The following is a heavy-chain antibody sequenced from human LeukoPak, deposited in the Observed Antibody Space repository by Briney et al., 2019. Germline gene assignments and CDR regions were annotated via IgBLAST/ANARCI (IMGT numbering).Heavy chain of an antibody. D-gene: IGHD3-9*01. CDR3: ARGDILTTRQLDS. Sequence: GGSLRLSCAASGFIFDDYAMHWVRRARGKGLQWVSGITRNNAIMGYVDSVKGRFTISRDSAKNSLYLQMNSLRPEDTAFYYCARGDILTTRQLDSWGLGTLVTVSS. CDR1: GFIFDDYA. J-gene: IGHJ4*02. CDR2: ITRNNAIM. V-gene: IGHV3-9*01.